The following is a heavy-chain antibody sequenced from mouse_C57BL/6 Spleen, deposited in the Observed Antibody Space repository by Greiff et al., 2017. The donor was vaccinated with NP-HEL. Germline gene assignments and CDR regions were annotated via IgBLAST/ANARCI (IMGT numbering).Heavy chain of an antibody. J-gene: IGHJ4*01. D-gene: IGHD4-1*01. CDR2: IYPGDGDT. CDR3: ARNWDDYAMDY. V-gene: IGHV1-82*01. CDR1: GYAFSSSW. Sequence: LEESGPELVKPGASVKVSCKASGYAFSSSWMNWVKQRPGKGLEWIGRIYPGDGDTNYNGKFKGKATLTADKSSSTAYMQLSSLTSEDSAVYFCARNWDDYAMDYWGQGTSVTVSS.